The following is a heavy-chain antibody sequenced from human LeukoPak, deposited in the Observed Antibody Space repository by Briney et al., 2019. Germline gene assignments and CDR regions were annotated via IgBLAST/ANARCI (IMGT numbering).Heavy chain of an antibody. CDR1: GYSFATYW. D-gene: IGHD2-2*03. CDR3: ARPPSRGYSSSFEY. CDR2: IYPDESNI. Sequence: GESLKISCKGSGYSFATYWIAWVRQMPGKGLEWMGIIYPDESNIRYSPSFQGQLTISADKSISTAYLQWSSLKALDTAIYYCARPPSRGYSSSFEYWGQGTLVTVSS. J-gene: IGHJ4*02. V-gene: IGHV5-51*01.